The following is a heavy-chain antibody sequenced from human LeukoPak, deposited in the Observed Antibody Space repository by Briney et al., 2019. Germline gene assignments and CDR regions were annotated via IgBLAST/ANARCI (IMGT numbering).Heavy chain of an antibody. CDR1: GGTFSSYA. J-gene: IGHJ4*02. CDR2: IIPIFGTA. V-gene: IGHV1-69*13. D-gene: IGHD3-9*01. CDR3: ARLYDILTGYFDY. Sequence: ASVKVSCKASGGTFSSYAISWVRQAPGQGLEWMGGIIPIFGTANYAQKFQGRVTITADESTSTAYMELSSLRSEDTAVYYCARLYDILTGYFDYWGQGTLVTVSS.